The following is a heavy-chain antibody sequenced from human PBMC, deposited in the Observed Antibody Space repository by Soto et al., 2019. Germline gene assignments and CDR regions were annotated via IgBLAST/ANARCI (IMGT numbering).Heavy chain of an antibody. CDR3: ARVPGRLRVPSVLGMDV. J-gene: IGHJ6*01. CDR2: IYYSGST. Sequence: TRSLTCTVSGGSIRRGGYYWSWIRQHPGEGVEWIGYIYYSGSTYYNPSLKSRVTISVDTSKNQFSLKLSSVTAADTAVYYCARVPGRLRVPSVLGMDVWGQGTTVTVSS. CDR1: GGSIRRGGYY. V-gene: IGHV4-31*03. D-gene: IGHD2-2*01.